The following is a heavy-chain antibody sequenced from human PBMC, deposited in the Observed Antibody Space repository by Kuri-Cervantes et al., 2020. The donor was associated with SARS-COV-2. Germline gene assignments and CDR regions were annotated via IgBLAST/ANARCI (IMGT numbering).Heavy chain of an antibody. V-gene: IGHV3-21*01. J-gene: IGHJ4*02. Sequence: GESLKISCAASGFTFSSYAMNWVRQAPGKGLEWVSSISSSSSYIYYADSVKGRFTISRDNSENTLYLQMNSLRAEDTAVYYCASCRGGGYGCAFDYWGQGTLVTVSS. CDR3: ASCRGGGYGCAFDY. CDR2: ISSSSSYI. D-gene: IGHD5-12*01. CDR1: GFTFSSYA.